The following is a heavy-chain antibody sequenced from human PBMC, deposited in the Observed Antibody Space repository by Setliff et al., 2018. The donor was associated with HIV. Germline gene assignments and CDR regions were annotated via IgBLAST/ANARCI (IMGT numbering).Heavy chain of an antibody. CDR2: ISGSSNTI. V-gene: IGHV3-11*01. CDR1: GISFNDYY. D-gene: IGHD3-10*01. J-gene: IGHJ1*01. CDR3: ATSDGSGFFSY. Sequence: PGGSLRLSCAASGISFNDYYMYWIRQAPGKGLEWVSCISGSSNTIHYADSVKSRFTISRDNAKKSLYLEMNNLKVEDTAIYYCATSDGSGFFSYWGQGTAVTVSS.